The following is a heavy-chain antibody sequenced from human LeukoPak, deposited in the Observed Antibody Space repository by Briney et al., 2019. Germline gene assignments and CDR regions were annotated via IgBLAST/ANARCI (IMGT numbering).Heavy chain of an antibody. D-gene: IGHD3-3*01. CDR3: ARTGLLRFLEWLFNPFDY. J-gene: IGHJ4*02. V-gene: IGHV3-7*01. CDR2: IKQDGSEK. Sequence: GGSLRLSCAASGFTFSSYWMSWVRQAPGKGLEWVANIKQDGSEKYYVDSVKGRFTISRDNAKNSLYLQMNSLRAEDTAVYYCARTGLLRFLEWLFNPFDYWGQGTLVTVSS. CDR1: GFTFSSYW.